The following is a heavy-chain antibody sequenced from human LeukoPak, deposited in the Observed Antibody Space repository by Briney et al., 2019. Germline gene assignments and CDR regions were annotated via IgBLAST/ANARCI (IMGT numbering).Heavy chain of an antibody. D-gene: IGHD3-3*01. J-gene: IGHJ4*02. CDR1: GFTFSSYA. Sequence: GRSLRLSCAASGFTFSSYAMHWVRQAPGKGLEWVAVISYDGSNKYYADSVKGRFTISRDNSKNTLYLQMNSLRAEDTAVYYCARDDPTYYDFWSGSALDYWGQGTLVTVSS. CDR2: ISYDGSNK. V-gene: IGHV3-30-3*01. CDR3: ARDDPTYYDFWSGSALDY.